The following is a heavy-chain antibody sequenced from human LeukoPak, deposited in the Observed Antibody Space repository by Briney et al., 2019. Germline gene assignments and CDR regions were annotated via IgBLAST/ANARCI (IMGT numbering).Heavy chain of an antibody. CDR3: ARGGKSAYGWFDP. CDR2: IDPSDSYT. CDR1: GYSFTNYW. D-gene: IGHD5-12*01. Sequence: GESLKISCKTSGYSFTNYWIGWVRQMPGKGLEWMGTIDPSDSYTNYSPSFQGHVTISADKSISTAYLQWSSLKASDTAMYYCARGGKSAYGWFDPWGQGALVTVSS. J-gene: IGHJ5*02. V-gene: IGHV5-10-1*01.